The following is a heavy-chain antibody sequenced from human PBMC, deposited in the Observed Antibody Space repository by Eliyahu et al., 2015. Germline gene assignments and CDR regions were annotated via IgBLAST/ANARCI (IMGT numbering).Heavy chain of an antibody. J-gene: IGHJ4*02. CDR2: ISSDGTT. CDR1: RFSVSSXY. CDR3: ARDNYASGIDF. D-gene: IGHD1-1*01. Sequence: EVQLVESGGGLXQSGGSXRLSCAAXRFSVSSXYMTWVRQAPGRGLEWVALISSDGTTYYADSMKGRFIISRDNSKNTLYLEMNGLRAEDSAVYYCARDNYASGIDFWGQGTLVTVSS. V-gene: IGHV3-53*01.